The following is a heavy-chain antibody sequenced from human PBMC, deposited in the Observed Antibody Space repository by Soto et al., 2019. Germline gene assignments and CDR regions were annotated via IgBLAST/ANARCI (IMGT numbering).Heavy chain of an antibody. CDR3: AREGLSGSQPEFDN. CDR1: GVIFSSIG. CDR2: IWNDGSNT. D-gene: IGHD1-26*01. J-gene: IGHJ4*02. Sequence: QVQLVESGGGVVQSGRSLRLSCVVSGVIFSSIGMHWVRQAPGKGLEWVGFIWNDGSNTDYVDSVKGRFTISRDNFKNRLDRHKNSLRDDDTAVYYCAREGLSGSQPEFDNWGQGTLVTVSS. V-gene: IGHV3-33*01.